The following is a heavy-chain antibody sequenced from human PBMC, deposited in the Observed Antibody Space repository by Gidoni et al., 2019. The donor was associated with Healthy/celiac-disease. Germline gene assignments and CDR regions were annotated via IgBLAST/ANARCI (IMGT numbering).Heavy chain of an antibody. D-gene: IGHD6-13*01. V-gene: IGHV4-34*01. CDR2: INHSGST. CDR1: GGSFSGYY. J-gene: IGHJ4*02. CDR3: ARAQYSSSRNFDY. Sequence: QVQLQQWGAGLLKPSETLSLTCAVYGGSFSGYYWSWIRQPPGKGLEWIGEINHSGSTNYNPSLKSRVTISVDTSKNQFSLKLSSVTAADTAVYYCARAQYSSSRNFDYWGQGTLVTVSS.